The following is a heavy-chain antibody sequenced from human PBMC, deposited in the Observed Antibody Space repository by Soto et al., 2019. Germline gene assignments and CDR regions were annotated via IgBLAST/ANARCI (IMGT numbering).Heavy chain of an antibody. Sequence: SETLSLTCTVSGGSISSSSYYWGWIRQPPGKGLEWIGSIYYSGSTYYNPSLKSRVTISVDTSKNQFSLKLSSVTAADTAVYYFAIFYSGIAVAGYYYYYGMDVWGQGTTVTVSS. V-gene: IGHV4-39*01. J-gene: IGHJ6*02. CDR1: GGSISSSSYY. CDR3: AIFYSGIAVAGYYYYYGMDV. CDR2: IYYSGST. D-gene: IGHD6-19*01.